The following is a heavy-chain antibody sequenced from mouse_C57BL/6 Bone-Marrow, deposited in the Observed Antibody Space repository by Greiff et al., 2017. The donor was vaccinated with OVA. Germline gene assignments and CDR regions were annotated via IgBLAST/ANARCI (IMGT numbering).Heavy chain of an antibody. CDR3: ARLLNG. CDR2: IYPRSGNT. CDR1: GYTFTSYG. Sequence: QVQLQQSGAELARPGASVKLSCKASGYTFTSYGISWVKQRTGQGLEWIGEIYPRSGNTYYNEKFKGKATLTADKSSSTAYMELRSLTSEDAAVYFCARLLNGWGQGTTLTVSS. V-gene: IGHV1-81*01. J-gene: IGHJ2*01.